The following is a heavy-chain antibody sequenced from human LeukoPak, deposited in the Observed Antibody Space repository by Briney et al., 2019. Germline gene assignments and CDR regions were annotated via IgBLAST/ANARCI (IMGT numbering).Heavy chain of an antibody. CDR1: GGSISDSSHY. D-gene: IGHD3-22*01. V-gene: IGHV4-39*01. Sequence: ASETLSLTCTVSGGSISDSSHYWGWFRQPPGKGPEWLWTGYYSGVTYYRPSLKSRVTIFVDTSKNQYSLKLNSVTAADTAVYYCARLSTYESSAQWYFDLWGRGTLFTVSS. CDR2: GYYSGVT. CDR3: ARLSTYESSAQWYFDL. J-gene: IGHJ2*01.